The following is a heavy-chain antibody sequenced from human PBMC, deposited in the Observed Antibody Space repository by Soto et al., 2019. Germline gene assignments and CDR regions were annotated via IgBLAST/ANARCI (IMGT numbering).Heavy chain of an antibody. V-gene: IGHV3-43*01. CDR3: VKDFCSRTNCYPAHLIYQYYGMDV. J-gene: IGHJ6*02. D-gene: IGHD2-2*01. Sequence: GGSLRLSCAASGFSFDDYTMHWVRQAPGKGLEWVSLINWDGTTTYYTDSVKGRFTISRDNRKNALYLEMNSLGPEDTALYSCVKDFCSRTNCYPAHLIYQYYGMDVWGQGTQVAVYS. CDR2: INWDGTTT. CDR1: GFSFDDYT.